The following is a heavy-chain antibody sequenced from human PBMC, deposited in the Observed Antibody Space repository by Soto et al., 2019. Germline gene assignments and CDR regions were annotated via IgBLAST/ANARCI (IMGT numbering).Heavy chain of an antibody. CDR1: GFTFSNYG. CDR2: ISASGGSR. Sequence: GGSLRLSCAASGFTFSNYGMNWVRQAPGKGLEWVSGISASGGSRNYADSVKGRFTISRDNSKNTLYLQLNTLRAEDTAVYYCARGSFAGSSSIGCWGQGTLVTVSS. V-gene: IGHV3-23*01. J-gene: IGHJ4*02. D-gene: IGHD3-10*01. CDR3: ARGSFAGSSSIGC.